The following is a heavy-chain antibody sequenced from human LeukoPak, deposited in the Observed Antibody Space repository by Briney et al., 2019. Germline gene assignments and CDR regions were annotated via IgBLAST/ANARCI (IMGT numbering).Heavy chain of an antibody. V-gene: IGHV3-21*01. CDR2: ISSSSSYI. Sequence: PGGSLRLSCAASGFSFSSYTMNWVRQAPGKGLEWVSIISSSSSYIYYADSVKGRFTISRDNAKNALYLQMNNLRVEDTAVYYCARDGRCGGDCYASWGQGTLVTVSS. D-gene: IGHD2-21*02. CDR3: ARDGRCGGDCYAS. J-gene: IGHJ4*02. CDR1: GFSFSSYT.